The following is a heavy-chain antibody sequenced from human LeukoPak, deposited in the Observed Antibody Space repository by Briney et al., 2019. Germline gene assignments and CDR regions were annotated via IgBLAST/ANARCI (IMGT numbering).Heavy chain of an antibody. D-gene: IGHD3-9*01. CDR3: ATILTGYPYYFDY. J-gene: IGHJ4*02. CDR1: GYSISSGHY. Sequence: SETLSLTCTVSGYSISSGHYWGWIRHPPGKELEWIGNIYHSGSTYYNPSLKSRVTISVDTSKNQFSLKLTSVTAADTAVYYCATILTGYPYYFDYWGQGTLVTFSS. CDR2: IYHSGST. V-gene: IGHV4-38-2*02.